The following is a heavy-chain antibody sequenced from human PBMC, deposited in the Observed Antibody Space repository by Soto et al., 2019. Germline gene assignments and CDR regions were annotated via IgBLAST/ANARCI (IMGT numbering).Heavy chain of an antibody. CDR2: IYYSGST. J-gene: IGHJ3*02. CDR1: GGSISSGDYY. Sequence: SETLSLTCTVSGGSISSGDYYWSWIRQPPGKGLEWIGYIYYSGSTYYNPSLKSRVTISVDTSKNQFSLKLSSVTAADTAVYYCAHDSSGRAFDIWSQGTMVTVSS. D-gene: IGHD6-19*01. CDR3: AHDSSGRAFDI. V-gene: IGHV4-30-4*01.